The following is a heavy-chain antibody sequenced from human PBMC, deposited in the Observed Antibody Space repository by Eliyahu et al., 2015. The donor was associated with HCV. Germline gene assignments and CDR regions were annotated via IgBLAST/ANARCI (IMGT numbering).Heavy chain of an antibody. D-gene: IGHD6-13*01. CDR2: IYYSGST. CDR1: XXSISSYY. Sequence: QVQLQESGPGLVKPSETLSLTCTVSXXSISSYYWSWIRQPPGKGLEWIGYIYYSGSTNYNPSLKSRVTISVDTSKNQFSLKLSSVTAADTAVYYCARRGSSWSWYFDLWGRGTLVTVSS. V-gene: IGHV4-59*12. CDR3: ARRGSSWSWYFDL. J-gene: IGHJ2*01.